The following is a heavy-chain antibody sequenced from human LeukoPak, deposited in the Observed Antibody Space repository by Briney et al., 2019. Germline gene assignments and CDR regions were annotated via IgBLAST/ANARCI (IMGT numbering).Heavy chain of an antibody. D-gene: IGHD6-6*01. CDR3: ARVQSIAARPVSY. V-gene: IGHV1-2*02. CDR2: INPHSGGT. CDR1: GYMFTTYY. Sequence: ASVKVSCKTSGYMFTTYYPHWVRQAPGQGLEWMGWINPHSGGTNYAQKFQGRVTMTRDTSISTVYMELSSLRSDDTAVYYCARVQSIAARPVSYWGQGTLVTVSS. J-gene: IGHJ4*02.